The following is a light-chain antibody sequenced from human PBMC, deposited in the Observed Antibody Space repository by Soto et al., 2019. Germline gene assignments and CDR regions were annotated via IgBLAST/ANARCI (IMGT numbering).Light chain of an antibody. CDR2: KAS. CDR3: QQYNRFSTWT. V-gene: IGKV1-5*03. Sequence: DIQMTQSPSILSASVGDRVTITCRASQSISNWLAWYQQKPGKAPKILIYKASSLESGVPSRFSGSGSGTEFTLTISSLQPDDFATYYCQQYNRFSTWTFGQGTKVDIK. CDR1: QSISNW. J-gene: IGKJ1*01.